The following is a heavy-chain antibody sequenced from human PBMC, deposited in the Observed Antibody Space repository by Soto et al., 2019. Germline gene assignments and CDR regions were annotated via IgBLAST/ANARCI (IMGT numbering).Heavy chain of an antibody. CDR1: GGSISSGGYY. CDR3: ARGVGLVLPQGPKNYYFDY. D-gene: IGHD2-15*01. V-gene: IGHV4-31*03. CDR2: IYYSGST. J-gene: IGHJ4*02. Sequence: SETLSLTCTVSGGSISSGGYYWSWIRQHPGKGLEWIGYIYYSGSTYYNPSLKSRVTISVDTSKNQFSLKLSSVTAADTAVYYCARGVGLVLPQGPKNYYFDYWGQGTLVTVSS.